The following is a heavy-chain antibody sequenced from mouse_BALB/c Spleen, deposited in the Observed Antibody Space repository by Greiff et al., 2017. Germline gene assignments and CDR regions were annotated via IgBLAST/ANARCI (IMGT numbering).Heavy chain of an antibody. J-gene: IGHJ3*01. Sequence: EVQLVESGPGLVKPSQSLSLTCTVTGYSITSDYAWNWIRQFPGNKLEWMGYISYSGSTSYNPSLKSRISITRDTSKNQFFLQLNSVTTEDTATYYCAMYGNYEGPWFAYWGQGTLVTVSA. D-gene: IGHD2-10*02. CDR3: AMYGNYEGPWFAY. CDR1: GYSITSDYA. V-gene: IGHV3-2*02. CDR2: ISYSGST.